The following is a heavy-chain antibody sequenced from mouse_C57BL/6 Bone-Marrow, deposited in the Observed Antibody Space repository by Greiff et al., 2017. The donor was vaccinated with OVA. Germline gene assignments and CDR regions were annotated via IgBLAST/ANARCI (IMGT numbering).Heavy chain of an antibody. V-gene: IGHV3-6*01. J-gene: IGHJ2*01. Sequence: DVQLQESGPGLVKPSQSLSLTCSVTGYSITSGYYWNWIRQFPGNKLEWMGYISYDGSNNYNPSLKNRISITRDTSKNQFFLKLNSVTTEDTATYYCARGGTVALDYWGQGTTLTVSS. D-gene: IGHD1-1*01. CDR3: ARGGTVALDY. CDR1: GYSITSGYY. CDR2: ISYDGSN.